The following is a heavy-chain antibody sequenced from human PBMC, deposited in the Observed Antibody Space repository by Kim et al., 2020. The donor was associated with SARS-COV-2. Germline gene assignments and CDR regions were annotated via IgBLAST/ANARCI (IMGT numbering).Heavy chain of an antibody. D-gene: IGHD3-10*01. V-gene: IGHV4-38-2*02. CDR2: IYHSGST. J-gene: IGHJ3*02. Sequence: SETLSLTCTVSGYSISSGYYWGWIRQPPGKGLECIGSIYHSGSTYYDPSLNSRCTISVATSNNQFSLKLRSVTASATAAYDCASSPFGGLVFDIWGHGT. CDR3: ASSPFGGLVFDI. CDR1: GYSISSGYY.